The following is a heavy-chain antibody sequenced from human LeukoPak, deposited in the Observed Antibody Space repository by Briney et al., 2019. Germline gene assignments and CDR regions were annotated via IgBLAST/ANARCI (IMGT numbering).Heavy chain of an antibody. D-gene: IGHD2-2*01. CDR2: ISSSGSTI. J-gene: IGHJ5*02. CDR1: GFTFSSYE. CDR3: ARQYCSSTSCYGSWFDP. V-gene: IGHV3-48*03. Sequence: GGSLRLSCAASGFTFSSYEMNWVRQAPGKGLEWVSYISSSGSTIYYADSVKGRFTISRDNAKNSLYLQMNSLRAEDTAVYYCARQYCSSTSCYGSWFDPWGQGTLVTVSS.